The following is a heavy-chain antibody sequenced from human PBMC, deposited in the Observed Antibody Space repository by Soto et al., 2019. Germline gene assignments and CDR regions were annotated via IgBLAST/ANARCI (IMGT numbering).Heavy chain of an antibody. Sequence: QMQLVQSGPDVKKPGTSVKVSCKAAGFTFSSSAIQWVRQARGQRLEWIGWIVVGSGYANYAQKFQERVTISRDMSASTAYMELSSLRSEDTAVYYCAAAGVGYCSNTRCQGFDSWGQGTLVTVSA. J-gene: IGHJ4*02. CDR3: AAAGVGYCSNTRCQGFDS. V-gene: IGHV1-58*02. CDR1: GFTFSSSA. D-gene: IGHD2-2*03. CDR2: IVVGSGYA.